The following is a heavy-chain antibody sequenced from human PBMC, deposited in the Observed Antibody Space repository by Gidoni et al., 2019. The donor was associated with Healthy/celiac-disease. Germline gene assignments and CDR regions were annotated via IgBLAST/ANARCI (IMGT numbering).Heavy chain of an antibody. CDR3: ARRNYDYVWGSYRFYWFDP. D-gene: IGHD3-16*02. Sequence: QLQLQESGPGLVKPSETLSLPCTVSGGSISSSSYYWGWIRQPPGQGLEGIGSIDYSGSTYYNPSLKSRVTISVDTSKNQFSLKLSSVTAADTAVYYCARRNYDYVWGSYRFYWFDPWGQGTLVTVSS. CDR1: GGSISSSSYY. CDR2: IDYSGST. J-gene: IGHJ5*02. V-gene: IGHV4-39*01.